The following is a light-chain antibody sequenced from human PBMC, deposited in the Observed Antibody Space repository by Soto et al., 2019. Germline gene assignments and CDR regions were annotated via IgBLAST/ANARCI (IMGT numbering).Light chain of an antibody. Sequence: EIVMTQSPATLSVSPGERATLSCRASQSVSNNLAWYQQKPGQAPRLLIYFASTRATGIPARFSGSGSGTEFTLTISSLQSEDFAVYYCQQHNKWPLTFGGGTKVETK. J-gene: IGKJ4*01. CDR2: FAS. V-gene: IGKV3-15*01. CDR3: QQHNKWPLT. CDR1: QSVSNN.